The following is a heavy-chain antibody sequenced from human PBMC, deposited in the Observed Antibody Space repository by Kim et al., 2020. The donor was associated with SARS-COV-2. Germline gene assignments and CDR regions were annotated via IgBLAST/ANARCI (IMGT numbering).Heavy chain of an antibody. CDR3: SHTDPYDVDV. V-gene: IGHV4-34*01. CDR1: GGSFSSHH. CDR2: INHSGST. Sequence: SETLSLTCAVYGGSFSSHHWNWIRQPPGKGLEWIGEINHSGSTNYNPSLKSGVTISVDTSPNQISLKLNSVPAADTAVHYCSHTDPYDVDVWGHGTAVAV. J-gene: IGHJ6*02.